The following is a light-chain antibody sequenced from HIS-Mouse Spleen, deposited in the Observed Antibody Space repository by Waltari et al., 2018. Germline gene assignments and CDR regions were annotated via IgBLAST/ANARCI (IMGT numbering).Light chain of an antibody. J-gene: IGLJ2*01. CDR2: EDS. Sequence: SYELTQPPSVSVSPGQTARITCSGAAFPKKQAEWDQQKSGPAPWLVIYEDSKRPSGIPERFSGSSSGTMATLTISGAQVEDEADYYCYSTDSSGNHRVFGGGTKLTVL. V-gene: IGLV3-10*01. CDR3: YSTDSSGNHRV. CDR1: AFPKKQ.